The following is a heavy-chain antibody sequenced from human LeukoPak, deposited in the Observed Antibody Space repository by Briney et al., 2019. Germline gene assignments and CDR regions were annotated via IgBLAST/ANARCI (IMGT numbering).Heavy chain of an antibody. V-gene: IGHV3-74*01. J-gene: IGHJ4*02. Sequence: GGSLRLSCAASGFTFSKYLMHWVRQTPGKGLVWVSRINSDGINTSYADSVKGRFTISRDNSKNTLYLQMNSLRAEDTAVYYCAKAFGGYSYFFDYWGQGTLVTVSS. D-gene: IGHD5-18*01. CDR1: GFTFSKYL. CDR2: INSDGINT. CDR3: AKAFGGYSYFFDY.